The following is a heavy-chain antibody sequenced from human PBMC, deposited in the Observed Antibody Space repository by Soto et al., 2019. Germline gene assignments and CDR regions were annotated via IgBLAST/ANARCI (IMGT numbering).Heavy chain of an antibody. D-gene: IGHD6-6*01. CDR2: ISSSGSTI. Sequence: GGSLRLSCAASGFTFSDYYMSWIRQAPGKGLEWVSYISSSGSTIYYADSVKGRFTISRDNAKNSLYLQMNSLRAEDTAVYFCAKGDGRIVPRHFDYWGQGTLVTVSS. CDR3: AKGDGRIVPRHFDY. V-gene: IGHV3-11*01. CDR1: GFTFSDYY. J-gene: IGHJ4*02.